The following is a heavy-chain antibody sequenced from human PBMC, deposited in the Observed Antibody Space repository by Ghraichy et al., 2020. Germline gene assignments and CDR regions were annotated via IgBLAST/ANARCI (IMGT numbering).Heavy chain of an antibody. CDR3: ARFSACGGHCPSDY. CDR2: ISAIGDRT. CDR1: GFTFSNYA. Sequence: LSLTCAASGFTFSNYAMNWVRLAPERGLEWVSSISAIGDRTYYADSVNGRFTISRDNSKNTLYLEKNTLRADDTAVYYCARFSACGGHCPSDYWGQGALVTVSS. J-gene: IGHJ4*02. V-gene: IGHV3-23*01. D-gene: IGHD2-21*01.